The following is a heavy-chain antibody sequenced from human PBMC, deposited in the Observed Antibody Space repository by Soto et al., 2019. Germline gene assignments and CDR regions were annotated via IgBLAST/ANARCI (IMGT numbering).Heavy chain of an antibody. Sequence: EVQLLESGGGLMRPGESLRLSCTGSDFTFSNFVMSWVRQVPGKGLEWLSCITASGGSTYYADSVKGRFSVSRDNSKNILYLQLNSLEAEDTAVYHCAVHLGQNYYTLDVWGRGTTVHVSS. CDR3: AVHLGQNYYTLDV. CDR2: ITASGGST. J-gene: IGHJ6*02. CDR1: DFTFSNFV. V-gene: IGHV3-23*01.